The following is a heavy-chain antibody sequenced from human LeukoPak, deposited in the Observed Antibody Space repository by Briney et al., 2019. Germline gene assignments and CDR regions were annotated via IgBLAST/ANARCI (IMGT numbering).Heavy chain of an antibody. J-gene: IGHJ4*02. CDR3: ARDIRFGVTLFDY. CDR2: IYYSGST. CDR1: GGSISSSSYY. D-gene: IGHD3-16*01. Sequence: SETLSLTCTVSGGSISSSSYYWGWIRQPPGKGLEWIGSIYYSGSTYYNPSLKSRVTISVDTSKNQFSLKLSSVTAADTAVYYCARDIRFGVTLFDYWGQGTLVTVSS. V-gene: IGHV4-39*07.